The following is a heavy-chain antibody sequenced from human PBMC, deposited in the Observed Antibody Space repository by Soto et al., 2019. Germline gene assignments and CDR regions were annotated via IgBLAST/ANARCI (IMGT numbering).Heavy chain of an antibody. D-gene: IGHD1-26*01. CDR1: GGSFSGYY. V-gene: IGHV4-34*01. CDR3: AGGELLRY. J-gene: IGHJ4*01. CDR2: INHSGST. Sequence: QVQLQQWGAGLLKPSETLSLTCAVYGGSFSGYYWSWIRQPPGKGLEWIGEINHSGSTNYNPSLTSRVTISVDTSKNQFSLKLSSVTAADTAVYYCAGGELLRYWGHGTLVTVSS.